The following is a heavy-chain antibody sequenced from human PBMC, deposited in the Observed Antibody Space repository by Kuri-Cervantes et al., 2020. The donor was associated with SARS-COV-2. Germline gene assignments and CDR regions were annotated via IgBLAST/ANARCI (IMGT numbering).Heavy chain of an antibody. D-gene: IGHD2-15*01. CDR2: ISSDSASI. J-gene: IGHJ2*01. CDR1: GFTFSSYT. Sequence: GGSLRLSCAASGFTFSSYTMNWVRQAPGKGLECVSSISSDSASIYYADSVGGRFSIARDNAKNSLYLQMNSLRAEDTAVYYCARGAGGSCPPWYFDLWGRGTLVTVSS. V-gene: IGHV3-21*01. CDR3: ARGAGGSCPPWYFDL.